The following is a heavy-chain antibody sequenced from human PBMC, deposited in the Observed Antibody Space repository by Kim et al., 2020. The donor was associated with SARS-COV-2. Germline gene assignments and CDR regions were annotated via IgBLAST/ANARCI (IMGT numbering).Heavy chain of an antibody. CDR2: INSDGSST. V-gene: IGHV3-74*01. Sequence: GGSLRLSCAASGFTFSSYWMHWVRQAPGKGLVWVSRINSDGSSTSYADSVKGRFTISRDNTKNMLYLQMNSLRAEDTAVYYCARDLAYGSGFNWGQGTLVTVSS. D-gene: IGHD3-10*01. J-gene: IGHJ4*02. CDR1: GFTFSSYW. CDR3: ARDLAYGSGFN.